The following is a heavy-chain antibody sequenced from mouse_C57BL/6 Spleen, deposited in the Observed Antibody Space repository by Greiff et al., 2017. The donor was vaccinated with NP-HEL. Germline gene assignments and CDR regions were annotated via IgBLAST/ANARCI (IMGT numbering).Heavy chain of an antibody. CDR1: GYTFTDYN. V-gene: IGHV1-22*01. J-gene: IGHJ4*01. CDR3: AGVYYGSRGGYYYAMDY. Sequence: EVKLQQSGPELVKPGASVKMSCKASGYTFTDYNMHWVKQSHGKSLEWIGYINPNNGGTSYNQKFKGKATLTVNKSSSTAYMELRSLTSEDSAVYYCAGVYYGSRGGYYYAMDYWGQGTSVTVSS. D-gene: IGHD1-1*01. CDR2: INPNNGGT.